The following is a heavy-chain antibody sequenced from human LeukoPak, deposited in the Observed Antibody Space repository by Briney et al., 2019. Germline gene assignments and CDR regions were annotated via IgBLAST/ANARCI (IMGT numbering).Heavy chain of an antibody. CDR1: GFTFSSYA. CDR2: ISGSGGST. V-gene: IGHV3-23*01. J-gene: IGHJ4*02. Sequence: GGSLRLSCAASGFTFSSYAMTWVRQAPGKGLEWVSAISGSGGSTYYADSVKGRFTISRDNSKNTLYLQMNSLRAEDTAVYCCAKGVVPAAIHQGSDYWGQGTLVTVSS. D-gene: IGHD2-2*01. CDR3: AKGVVPAAIHQGSDY.